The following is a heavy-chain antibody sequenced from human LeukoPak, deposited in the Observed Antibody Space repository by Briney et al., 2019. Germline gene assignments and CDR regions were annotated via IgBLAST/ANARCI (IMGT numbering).Heavy chain of an antibody. CDR3: ARHGYSYGI. D-gene: IGHD5-18*01. J-gene: IGHJ4*02. Sequence: PSETLSLTCTVSGGSISSSSYYWGWIRQPPGKGLEWIGSIYYSGSTYYNPSLKSRVTISVDTSKNQFSLKLSSVTAADTAVYYCARHGYSYGIWGQGTLVTVSS. V-gene: IGHV4-39*01. CDR2: IYYSGST. CDR1: GGSISSSSYY.